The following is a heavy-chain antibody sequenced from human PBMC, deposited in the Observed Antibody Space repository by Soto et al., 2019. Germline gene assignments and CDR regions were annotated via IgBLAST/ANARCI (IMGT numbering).Heavy chain of an antibody. CDR2: INHSGST. CDR1: GGSFSGYH. J-gene: IGHJ4*02. CDR3: ARVYYDMLSGYYIDY. D-gene: IGHD3-9*01. Sequence: QVQLQQWGAGLLKPSETLSLTCAVYGGSFSGYHWSWIRQPPGKGLGWIGEINHSGSTNYNTSLKSRVRMSVDTSRNQFSLHLISVTAADTAMYYCARVYYDMLSGYYIDYWGQGTLVTVSS. V-gene: IGHV4-34*01.